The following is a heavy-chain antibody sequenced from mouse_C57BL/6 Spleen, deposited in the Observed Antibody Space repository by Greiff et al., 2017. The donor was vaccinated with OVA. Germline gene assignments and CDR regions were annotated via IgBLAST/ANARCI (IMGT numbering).Heavy chain of an antibody. V-gene: IGHV1-55*01. CDR3: ARPYYGNYFLFDY. D-gene: IGHD2-10*01. CDR1: GYTFTSYW. J-gene: IGHJ2*01. CDR2: IYPGSGST. Sequence: QVQLKQPGAELVKPGASVKMSCKASGYTFTSYWITWVKQRPGQGLEWIGDIYPGSGSTNYNEKFKSKATLTVDPSSSTAYMQLSSLTSEDSAVYYCARPYYGNYFLFDYWGQGTTLTVSS.